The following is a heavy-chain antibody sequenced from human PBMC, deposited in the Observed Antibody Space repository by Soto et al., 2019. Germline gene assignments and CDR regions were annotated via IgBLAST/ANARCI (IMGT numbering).Heavy chain of an antibody. CDR2: VFHTGTT. Sequence: QVQLQESGPGRVKPSGTLSLTCAVSGDSVSSPYYWCWVRQPPGKGLEWIGEVFHTGTTSYNPSLRSRVTISMDKSINQFSLDLSSVTAADTAVYYCARSAGWYAVHSWGPGTLVIVSS. V-gene: IGHV4-4*02. CDR1: GDSVSSPYY. J-gene: IGHJ4*02. CDR3: ARSAGWYAVHS. D-gene: IGHD6-19*01.